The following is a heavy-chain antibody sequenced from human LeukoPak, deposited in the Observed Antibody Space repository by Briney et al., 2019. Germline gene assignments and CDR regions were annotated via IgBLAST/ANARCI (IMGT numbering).Heavy chain of an antibody. CDR2: IYYSGSS. CDR1: GGSISSYY. V-gene: IGHV4-59*01. CDR3: ARDSAAAGTYDY. J-gene: IGHJ4*02. Sequence: SETLSLTCTVSGGSISSYYWSWIRQPPGKGLEWIGYIYYSGSSRYNPALKSRVSISVGTSKNQFSLKLPSVTAADTAVYYCARDSAAAGTYDYWGQGTLVTVSS. D-gene: IGHD6-13*01.